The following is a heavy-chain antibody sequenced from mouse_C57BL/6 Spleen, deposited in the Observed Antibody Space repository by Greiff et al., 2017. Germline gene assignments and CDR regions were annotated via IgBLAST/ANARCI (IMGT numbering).Heavy chain of an antibody. CDR3: ARDYGNYVRYYAMDY. J-gene: IGHJ4*01. CDR2: ISSGSSTI. Sequence: EVQVVESGGGLVKPGGSLKLSCAASGFTFSDYGMHWVRQAPEKGLEWVAYISSGSSTIYYADTVKGRFTISRDNAKNTLFLQMTSLRSEDTAMYYCARDYGNYVRYYAMDYWGQGTSVTVSS. V-gene: IGHV5-17*01. CDR1: GFTFSDYG. D-gene: IGHD2-1*01.